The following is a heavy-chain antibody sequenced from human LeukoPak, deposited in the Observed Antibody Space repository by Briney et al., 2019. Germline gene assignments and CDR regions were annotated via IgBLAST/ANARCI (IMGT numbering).Heavy chain of an antibody. D-gene: IGHD3-3*01. CDR1: GFTFSSYA. CDR2: ISYDGSNK. J-gene: IGHJ5*02. V-gene: IGHV3-30*01. CDR3: ARGEITIFGVVTA. Sequence: GGSLRLSCAASGFTFSSYAMHWVRQAPGKGLEWVAVISYDGSNKYYAHSVKGRFTISRDNSKNTLYLQMNSLRAEDTAVYYCARGEITIFGVVTAWGQGTLVTVSS.